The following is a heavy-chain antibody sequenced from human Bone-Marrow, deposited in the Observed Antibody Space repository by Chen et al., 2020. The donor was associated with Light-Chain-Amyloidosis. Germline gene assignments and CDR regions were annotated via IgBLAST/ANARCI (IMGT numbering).Heavy chain of an antibody. CDR2: IREDGNEK. CDR1: GFTFSIYF. CDR3: ARESSVAAPYYLDY. V-gene: IGHV3-7*01. Sequence: EVRLVESGGGLVQPGGSLRLSCAATGFTFSIYFMSWVRQAPGKGMGWVANIREDGNEKYYVQSVKGRFTISRDNAKNAVYLQMHSLGAEDSAIYFCARESSVAAPYYLDYWGQGIRVTVSA. J-gene: IGHJ4*02. D-gene: IGHD6-25*01.